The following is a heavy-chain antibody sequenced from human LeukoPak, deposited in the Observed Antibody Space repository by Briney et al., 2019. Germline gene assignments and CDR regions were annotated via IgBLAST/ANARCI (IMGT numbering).Heavy chain of an antibody. CDR3: ARSAEHCNNGVCFTDYYMDV. CDR2: INPNTGDT. J-gene: IGHJ6*03. V-gene: IGHV1-2*06. Sequence: ASVKVSCKASGHTFSGSYIHWVRRAPGQGLEWLGRINPNTGDTNYAQNLHGRVTMTRDTSITTAYMELNSLTSDDTAVYFCARSAEHCNNGVCFTDYYMDVWGKGTTVTVSS. D-gene: IGHD2-8*01. CDR1: GHTFSGSY.